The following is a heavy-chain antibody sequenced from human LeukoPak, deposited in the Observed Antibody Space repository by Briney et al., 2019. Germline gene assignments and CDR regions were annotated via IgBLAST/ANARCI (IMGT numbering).Heavy chain of an antibody. CDR2: VNPNSGNT. Sequence: ASVKVSCKASGYTFTSYDINWVRQATGQGLEWMGWVNPNSGNTGYAQKFQGRVTMTRNTSISTAYMELSSLRSEDTAVYYCARRSIIYGSGSYYLYWGQGTLVTVSS. V-gene: IGHV1-8*01. CDR1: GYTFTSYD. CDR3: ARRSIIYGSGSYYLY. J-gene: IGHJ4*02. D-gene: IGHD3-10*01.